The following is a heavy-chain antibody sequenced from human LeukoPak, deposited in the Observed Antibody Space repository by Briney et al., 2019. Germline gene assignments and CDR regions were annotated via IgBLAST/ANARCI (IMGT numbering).Heavy chain of an antibody. CDR3: ATTRTY. V-gene: IGHV3-15*07. CDR1: GFTFSSTW. CDR2: IKSKSDGGTI. Sequence: GGSLRLSCAASGFTFSSTWMNWVRQAPGKGLEWVGRIKSKSDGGTIDYAAPVKGRSTISRDDSKNTLYLQMHSLTTEDTAVYYCATTRTYWGQGSLVTVSS. J-gene: IGHJ4*02.